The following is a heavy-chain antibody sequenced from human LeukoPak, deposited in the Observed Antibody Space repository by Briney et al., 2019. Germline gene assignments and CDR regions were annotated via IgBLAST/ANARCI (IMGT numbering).Heavy chain of an antibody. D-gene: IGHD1-26*01. V-gene: IGHV3-74*01. CDR2: INIDGNNT. CDR1: GFTFSSYL. CDR3: ARDQSMVGPTTADY. J-gene: IGHJ4*02. Sequence: GGCLILCCSAHGFTFSSYLMQWGRRVPGQVLVLVLRINIDGNNTLYADSVKGRFTISRDNAKNTLYLQMNSLRVEDTAVYYCARDQSMVGPTTADYWGQGTLVTVSS.